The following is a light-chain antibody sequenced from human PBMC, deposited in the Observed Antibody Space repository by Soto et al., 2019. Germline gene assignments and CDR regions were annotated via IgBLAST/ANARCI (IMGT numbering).Light chain of an antibody. J-gene: IGKJ5*01. CDR3: QQYTYWPPT. Sequence: EMVMTQSPGTVCFSPVGRDTLPCRASQSVASNYLAWYQQRPGQPPNLLIFGASTRATGIPARFSGSGSGTEFTLTICSLQSEDFAVYYCQQYTYWPPTSGQGTRLEI. CDR2: GAS. V-gene: IGKV3-15*01. CDR1: QSVASNY.